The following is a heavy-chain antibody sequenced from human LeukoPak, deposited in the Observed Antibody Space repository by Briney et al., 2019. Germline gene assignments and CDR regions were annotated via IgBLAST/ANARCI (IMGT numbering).Heavy chain of an antibody. CDR2: ISGSGGST. CDR1: GFTFSSYT. Sequence: GGSLRLSCAASGFTFSSYTMSWVRQAPGKGLEWVSAISGSGGSTYYADSVKGRFTISRDNSKNTLYLQMNSLRAEDTAVYYCAKNPGGYDYRFDYWGQGTLVTVSS. V-gene: IGHV3-23*01. CDR3: AKNPGGYDYRFDY. J-gene: IGHJ4*02. D-gene: IGHD5-12*01.